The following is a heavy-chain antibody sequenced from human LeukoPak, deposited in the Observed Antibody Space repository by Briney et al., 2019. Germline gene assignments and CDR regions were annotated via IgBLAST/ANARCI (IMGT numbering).Heavy chain of an antibody. V-gene: IGHV3-11*01. CDR1: GFTFSNYY. J-gene: IGHJ6*02. CDR3: ARGLDYGDDGDYYYGMDV. Sequence: GGSLRLSCAASGFTFSNYYMSWIRQAPGKGLEWVSYISSSGSTIYYADSVKGRFTISRDNAKNSLYLQMNSLRAEDTAVYYCARGLDYGDDGDYYYGMDVWGQGTTVTVSS. CDR2: ISSSGSTI. D-gene: IGHD4-17*01.